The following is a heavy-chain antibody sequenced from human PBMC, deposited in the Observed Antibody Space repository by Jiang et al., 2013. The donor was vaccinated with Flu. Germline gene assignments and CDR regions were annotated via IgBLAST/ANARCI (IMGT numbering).Heavy chain of an antibody. CDR3: ARGQNSQTTLYGMDV. J-gene: IGHJ6*01. CDR2: ISAYNGYT. V-gene: IGHV1-18*01. CDR1: GYTFTSYD. D-gene: IGHD4-11*01. Sequence: SGAEVKKPGASVKVACKASGYTFTSYDITWVRQAPGQGLEWMGWISAYNGYTNYAQKLQGRVTMTTDTSTSTAYMELRSLRSDDTAVYYCARGQNSQTTLYGMDVWGQGTTVTVS.